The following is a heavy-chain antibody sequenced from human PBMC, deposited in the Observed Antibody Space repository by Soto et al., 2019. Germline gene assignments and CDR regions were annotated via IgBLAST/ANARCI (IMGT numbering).Heavy chain of an antibody. CDR3: ARDLDDYVWGSYPSPDAFDI. CDR1: GYTFISFG. CDR2: ISAYNGNT. D-gene: IGHD3-16*02. J-gene: IGHJ3*02. V-gene: IGHV1-18*01. Sequence: QVQLVHSGAEVKKPGASVKVSCKASGYTFISFGISWVRQAPGQGLEWMGWISAYNGNTNYAQKLQGRVTMTTDTSTSTAYMELRSLRSDDTAVYYCARDLDDYVWGSYPSPDAFDIWGQGTMVTVSS.